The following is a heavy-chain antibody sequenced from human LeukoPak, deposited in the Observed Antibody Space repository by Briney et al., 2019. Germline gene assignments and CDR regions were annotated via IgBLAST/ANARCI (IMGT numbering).Heavy chain of an antibody. D-gene: IGHD3-16*01. V-gene: IGHV1-18*01. CDR3: ARDPMKGDLAIYYHYYYMDV. CDR1: GYTFTSYG. Sequence: ASVKVSCKASGYTFTSYGISWVRQAPGQGLEWMGWISAYNGNTNYAQKIQGRVIMTTDTSTSTAYMELRSLRSDDTAVYYCARDPMKGDLAIYYHYYYMDVWGKGTRVTVSS. CDR2: ISAYNGNT. J-gene: IGHJ6*03.